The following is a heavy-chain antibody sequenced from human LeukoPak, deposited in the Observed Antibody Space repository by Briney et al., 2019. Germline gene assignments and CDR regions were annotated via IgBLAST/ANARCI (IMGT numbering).Heavy chain of an antibody. CDR1: GFTFSSYS. Sequence: GGSLRLSCAASGFTFSSYSMNWVRQAPGKGLEWVSSISSSSSYIYYADSVKGRFTISRDNSKNTLYLQMNSLRAEDTAVYYCAKDAYYYGSGSYYTPLGYWGQGTLVTVSS. CDR2: ISSSSSYI. J-gene: IGHJ4*02. V-gene: IGHV3-21*01. D-gene: IGHD3-10*01. CDR3: AKDAYYYGSGSYYTPLGY.